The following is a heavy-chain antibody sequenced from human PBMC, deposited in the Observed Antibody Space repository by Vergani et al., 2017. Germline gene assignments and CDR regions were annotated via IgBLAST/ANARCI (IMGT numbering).Heavy chain of an antibody. D-gene: IGHD2-2*01. CDR3: ARDLRYCSRTSCYSATAYYDMDV. J-gene: IGHJ6*03. CDR2: IYYSGST. Sequence: QVQLQESGPGLVKPSQTLSLTCTVSGGSISSGGYYWSWIRQHPGKGLEWIGYIYYSGSTYYNPSLKSVVTISVDTSKNQFSLKLSSVTAADTAVYYCARDLRYCSRTSCYSATAYYDMDVWGKGTTVTVSS. V-gene: IGHV4-31*01. CDR1: GGSISSGGYY.